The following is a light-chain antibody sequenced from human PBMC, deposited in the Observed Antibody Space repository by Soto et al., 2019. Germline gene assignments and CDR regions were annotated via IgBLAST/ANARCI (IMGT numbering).Light chain of an antibody. Sequence: DLQMTQSPSTLSASVGDRVTITCRTSQSISSWLAGYQQKPGKAPKLLIYDASSLESGVPSRFSGSGSGTECTLASSCLQPDDFATYYCQQYNSYSSSCGGRTELEIK. CDR3: QQYNSYSSS. CDR2: DAS. V-gene: IGKV1-5*01. CDR1: QSISSW. J-gene: IGKJ2*03.